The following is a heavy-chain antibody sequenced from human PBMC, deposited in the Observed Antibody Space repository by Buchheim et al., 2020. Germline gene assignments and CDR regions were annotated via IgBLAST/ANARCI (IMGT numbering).Heavy chain of an antibody. CDR3: VRLDYGRIDC. V-gene: IGHV4-39*01. CDR1: GGSISSSSYN. J-gene: IGHJ4*02. D-gene: IGHD4-17*01. Sequence: QLQLQESGPGLVKPSETLSLTCTVSGGSISSSSYNWGWIRQPPGKGLEWIRSIYYSGTTYYNPSLKSRVTVSVDASKNQFSLKLSSVTAADTAVYYCVRLDYGRIDCWGQGTL. CDR2: IYYSGTT.